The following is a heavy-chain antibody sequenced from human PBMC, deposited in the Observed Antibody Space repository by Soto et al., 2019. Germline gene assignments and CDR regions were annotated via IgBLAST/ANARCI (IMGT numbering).Heavy chain of an antibody. CDR1: GGSIRSRGYY. D-gene: IGHD3-16*01. CDR2: INYSGST. Sequence: PSETLSLTCTVSGGSIRSRGYYWGWLRQPPGKGLEWIGSINYSGSTYYNPSLKSRVTISVDTSKNQFSLTLSSVTAADTAVYYCASDTYGGTVGYFDYWGQGTLVTVSS. J-gene: IGHJ4*02. CDR3: ASDTYGGTVGYFDY. V-gene: IGHV4-39*01.